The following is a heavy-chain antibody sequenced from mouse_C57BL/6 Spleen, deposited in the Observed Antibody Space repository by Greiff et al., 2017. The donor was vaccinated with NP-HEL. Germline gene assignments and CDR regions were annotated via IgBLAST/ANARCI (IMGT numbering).Heavy chain of an antibody. CDR2: IYPGSGST. CDR3: ARPYGSSYYLYYAMDY. Sequence: QVQLQQPGAELVKPGASVKMSCKASGYTFTSYWITWVKQRPGQGLEWIGDIYPGSGSTNYNEKFKSKATLTVDTSSSTAYMQLSSLTSEDSAVYYCARPYGSSYYLYYAMDYWGQGTSVTVSS. J-gene: IGHJ4*01. V-gene: IGHV1-55*01. CDR1: GYTFTSYW. D-gene: IGHD1-1*01.